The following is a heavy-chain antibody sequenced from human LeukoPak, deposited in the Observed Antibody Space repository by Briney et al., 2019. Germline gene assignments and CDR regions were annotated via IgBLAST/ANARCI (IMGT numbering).Heavy chain of an antibody. CDR1: GFTFSRYW. J-gene: IGHJ4*02. CDR3: ARPIDY. CDR2: IKQDGSEK. V-gene: IGHV3-7*01. Sequence: GGSLRLSCAASGFTFSRYWMSWVRQAPGKGLEWVANIKQDGSEKSYVDSVKGRFTISRDNAKNSLYLQMNSLRAEDTAVYYCARPIDYWGQGTLVTVSS.